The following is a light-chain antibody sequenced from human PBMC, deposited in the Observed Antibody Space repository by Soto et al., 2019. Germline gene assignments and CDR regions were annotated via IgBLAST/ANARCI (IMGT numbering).Light chain of an antibody. V-gene: IGLV2-23*01. CDR1: SSDVWSYNL. J-gene: IGLJ3*02. CDR3: CSYAGSSTWV. Sequence: QYALTQPASVSGSPGQSITISCTGTSSDVWSYNLVSWYQQHPGKAPKLMIYEGSKRPSGVSNRFSGSKSGNTASLTISGLQAEVEADYYCCSYAGSSTWVFGGGTKLTVL. CDR2: EGS.